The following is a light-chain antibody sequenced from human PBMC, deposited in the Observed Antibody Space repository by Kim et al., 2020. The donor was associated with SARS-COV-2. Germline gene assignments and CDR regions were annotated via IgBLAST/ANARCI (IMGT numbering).Light chain of an antibody. CDR2: KDS. CDR3: QSADSSGTYVV. V-gene: IGLV3-25*03. Sequence: PGQTASITWSGDALPKQYAYWYQQKPGQAPVLVIYKDSERPSGIPERFSGSSSGTTVTLTISGVQAEDEADYYCQSADSSGTYVVFGGGTQLTVL. CDR1: ALPKQY. J-gene: IGLJ2*01.